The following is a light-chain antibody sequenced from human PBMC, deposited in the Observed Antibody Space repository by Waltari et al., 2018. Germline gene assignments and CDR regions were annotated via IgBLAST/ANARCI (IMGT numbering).Light chain of an antibody. CDR2: DAS. CDR3: QQYNIYSPQA. J-gene: IGKJ1*01. Sequence: DIQMTQSPSTLSASVGDRVTITCRASQTIDNYLAWYQQKPGEAPKVMIYDASTLETWVPSRFSGSGFGTDFSLTISSLQPDDFATYWCQQYNIYSPQAFGQGTKVEVK. V-gene: IGKV1-5*01. CDR1: QTIDNY.